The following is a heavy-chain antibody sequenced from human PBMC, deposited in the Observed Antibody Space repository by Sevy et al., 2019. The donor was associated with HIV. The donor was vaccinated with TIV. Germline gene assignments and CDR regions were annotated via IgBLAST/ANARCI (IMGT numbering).Heavy chain of an antibody. Sequence: GGSLRLSCAASGFTFSSYATGWVRQAPGKGLECVSAITASGGNTYYADSVKGRFTISRDDSKNTLYLQLNSLRAEDTAVYHCAKLRWDIVQLPDSWGLGTLVTVSS. V-gene: IGHV3-23*01. J-gene: IGHJ4*02. CDR3: AKLRWDIVQLPDS. CDR2: ITASGGNT. D-gene: IGHD2-15*01. CDR1: GFTFSSYA.